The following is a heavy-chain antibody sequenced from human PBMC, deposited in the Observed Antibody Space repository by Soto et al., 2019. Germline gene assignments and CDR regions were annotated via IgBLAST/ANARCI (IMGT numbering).Heavy chain of an antibody. CDR1: GYPFSKYG. V-gene: IGHV1-18*04. CDR3: ATSYDSGFDP. CDR2: IKPDNGDT. J-gene: IGHJ5*02. Sequence: QLQLVQSGAEVERPGAEVRGACKAYGYPFSKYGISWIRQAPGQGREWMGWIKPDNGDTNYAQKFQGRVTMTTDTYSNTAYMELRSLRSDDTAVYYCATSYDSGFDPWGHGTLVSVSS. D-gene: IGHD5-12*01.